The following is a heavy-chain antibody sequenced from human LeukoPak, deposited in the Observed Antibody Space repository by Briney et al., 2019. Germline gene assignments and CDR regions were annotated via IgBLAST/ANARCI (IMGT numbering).Heavy chain of an antibody. D-gene: IGHD3-22*01. V-gene: IGHV4-34*01. CDR3: ARGAVGSLLLPSSGYYYGY. CDR2: INHSGST. J-gene: IGHJ4*02. CDR1: GGSFSGYY. Sequence: SETLSLTCAVYGGSFSGYYWSWIRQPPGKGLEWIGEINHSGSTNYNPSLKSQVTISVDTSKNQFSLKLSSVTAADTAVYYCARGAVGSLLLPSSGYYYGYWGQGTLVTVSS.